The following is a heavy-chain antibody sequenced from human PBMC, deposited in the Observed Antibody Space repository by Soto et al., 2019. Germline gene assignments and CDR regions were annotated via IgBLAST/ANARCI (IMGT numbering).Heavy chain of an antibody. CDR3: ARYRISGSWSKFDY. CDR1: GVSVSSGGYY. D-gene: IGHD6-13*01. Sequence: QVQLQESGPGLVKPSQTLSLTCTVSGVSVSSGGYYWSWIRQHPGKGLQWIGNIYYSGSTNYNPALKSRRIMSLDTSKNQVSLKLSSVTAAATAVYFCARYRISGSWSKFDYWGQGTLVTVSS. V-gene: IGHV4-31*03. J-gene: IGHJ4*02. CDR2: IYYSGST.